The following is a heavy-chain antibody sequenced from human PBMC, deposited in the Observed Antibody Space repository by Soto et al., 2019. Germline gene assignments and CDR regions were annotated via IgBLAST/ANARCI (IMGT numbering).Heavy chain of an antibody. CDR3: ARGSMRYYYGSGSYLHY. J-gene: IGHJ4*02. D-gene: IGHD3-10*01. CDR1: GFTVSSNY. V-gene: IGHV3-53*01. Sequence: GGSLRLSCAASGFTVSSNYMSWVRQAPGKGLEWVSVIHSGGSTYYADSVKGRFTISRDNSKNTLYLQMNSLRAEDTAVYYCARGSMRYYYGSGSYLHYWGQGTLVTVSS. CDR2: IHSGGST.